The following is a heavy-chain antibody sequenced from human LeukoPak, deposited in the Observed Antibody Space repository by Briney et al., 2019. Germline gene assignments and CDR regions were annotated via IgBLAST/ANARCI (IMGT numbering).Heavy chain of an antibody. CDR2: IYNSASI. CDR1: GGSINSYY. D-gene: IGHD2-15*01. Sequence: SETLSLTCTVSGGSINSYYCNWIRQSPGKGLEWIGYIYNSASINYNPSLKSRVTISVDTSKNQFSLKLSSVTAADTAIYYCATKVRGGFDIWGQGTMVTVSS. V-gene: IGHV4-59*01. J-gene: IGHJ3*02. CDR3: ATKVRGGFDI.